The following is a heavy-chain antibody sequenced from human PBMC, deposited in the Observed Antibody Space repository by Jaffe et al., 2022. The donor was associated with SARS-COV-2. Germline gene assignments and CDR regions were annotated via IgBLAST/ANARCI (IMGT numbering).Heavy chain of an antibody. V-gene: IGHV3-30*18. Sequence: QVQLVESGGGVVQPGRSLRLSCAASGFTFSSYGMHWVRQAPGKGLEWVAVISYDGSNKYYADSVKGRFTISRDNSKNTLYLQMNSLRAEDTAVYYCAKDRVYYDSSGYDYWGQGTLVTVSS. J-gene: IGHJ4*02. CDR3: AKDRVYYDSSGYDY. CDR2: ISYDGSNK. CDR1: GFTFSSYG. D-gene: IGHD3-22*01.